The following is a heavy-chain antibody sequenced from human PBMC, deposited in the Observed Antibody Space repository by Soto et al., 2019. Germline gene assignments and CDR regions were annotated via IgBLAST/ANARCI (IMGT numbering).Heavy chain of an antibody. CDR1: GGTFSSYA. J-gene: IGHJ4*02. CDR3: AIWPVGRRPKDRTLTNEVCFDD. D-gene: IGHD4-17*01. CDR2: IIPIFGTA. V-gene: IGHV1-69*06. Sequence: SVKVSCKASGGTFSSYAISWVRQAPGQGLEWMGGIIPIFGTANYAQKFQGRVTITADKSTSTAYMELSSLRSEDTAVYYCAIWPVGRRPKDRTLTNEVCFDDCVQGTLVTDAS.